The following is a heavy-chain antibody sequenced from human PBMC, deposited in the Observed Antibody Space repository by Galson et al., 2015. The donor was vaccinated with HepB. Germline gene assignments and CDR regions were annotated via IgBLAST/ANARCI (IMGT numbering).Heavy chain of an antibody. CDR2: ISSSSSTI. J-gene: IGHJ6*02. CDR3: ARGLVTMVRGVTDYGMDV. CDR1: GFTFSSYS. D-gene: IGHD3-10*01. V-gene: IGHV3-48*04. Sequence: SLRLSCAASGFTFSSYSMNWVRQAPGKGLEWVSYISSSSSTIYYADSVKGRFTISRDNAKNSLYLQMNSLRAEDTAVYYCARGLVTMVRGVTDYGMDVWGQGTTVTVSS.